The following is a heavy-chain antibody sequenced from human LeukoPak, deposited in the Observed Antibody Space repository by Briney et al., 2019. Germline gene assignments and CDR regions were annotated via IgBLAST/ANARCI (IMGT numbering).Heavy chain of an antibody. D-gene: IGHD6-25*01. CDR2: IYHSGSS. CDR1: GGSISTGNW. V-gene: IGHV4-4*02. Sequence: PSETLSLTCAASGGSISTGNWWSWVRQSPDKGLEWIGEIYHSGSSNYNPSLKSRVTMSIDNSKHHFSLSLTSVTAADTAVYYCAREGSRRLYMDVWGRGTTVTVSS. J-gene: IGHJ6*03. CDR3: AREGSRRLYMDV.